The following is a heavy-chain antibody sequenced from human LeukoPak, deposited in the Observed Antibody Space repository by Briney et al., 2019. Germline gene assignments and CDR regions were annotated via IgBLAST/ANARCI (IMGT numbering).Heavy chain of an antibody. D-gene: IGHD1-26*01. CDR3: ARHRYSASYYDWDY. CDR2: IYYTGST. CDR1: GGSISGYY. J-gene: IGHJ4*02. V-gene: IGHV4-39*01. Sequence: PSETLSLTCTVSGGSISGYYWTWIRQPPGKGLEWIGSIYYTGSTNYNSTLKSRVTISVDTSKNQFSLKLSSVTAADTAVYYCARHRYSASYYDWDYWGQGTLVTVSS.